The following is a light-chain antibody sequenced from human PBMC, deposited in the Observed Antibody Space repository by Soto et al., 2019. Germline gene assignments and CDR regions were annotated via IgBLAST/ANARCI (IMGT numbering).Light chain of an antibody. CDR1: SSDLAIYNY. CDR2: QVT. V-gene: IGLV2-14*01. CDR3: SSYTDSSNYV. J-gene: IGLJ1*01. Sequence: QSALTQPASVSGSPGQSITISCTGTSSDLAIYNYVSWYQQQPGKAPKLMIYQVTNRPSGVSNHFSGSRSGNTASLTISGLQAEDEADYYCSSYTDSSNYVFGTGTKLTVL.